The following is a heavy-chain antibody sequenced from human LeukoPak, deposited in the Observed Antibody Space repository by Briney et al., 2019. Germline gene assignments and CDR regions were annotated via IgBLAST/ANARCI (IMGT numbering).Heavy chain of an antibody. Sequence: ASVTVSFKASGYTFTSYGISWVRQAPGQGLEWMGWISAYNGNTNYAQKLQGRVTMTTDTSTSTAYMELRSLRSDDTAVYYCARVHYYGSGSYYTGYYYYGMDVWGQGTTVTVPS. D-gene: IGHD3-10*01. CDR2: ISAYNGNT. J-gene: IGHJ6*02. CDR3: ARVHYYGSGSYYTGYYYYGMDV. V-gene: IGHV1-18*01. CDR1: GYTFTSYG.